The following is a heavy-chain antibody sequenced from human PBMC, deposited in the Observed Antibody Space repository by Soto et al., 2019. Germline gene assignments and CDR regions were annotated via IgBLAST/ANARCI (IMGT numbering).Heavy chain of an antibody. D-gene: IGHD3-16*01. CDR2: ISRSSSYI. Sequence: GGSLRLSWAASGFTFSSYSMNWVRQAPGKGLEWVSSISRSSSYIYYADSVKGRFTISRDNAKNSLYLQMNSLRAEDTAVYYCARDLHDYVSFRFDPWGQGTLVTVSS. V-gene: IGHV3-21*01. J-gene: IGHJ5*02. CDR3: ARDLHDYVSFRFDP. CDR1: GFTFSSYS.